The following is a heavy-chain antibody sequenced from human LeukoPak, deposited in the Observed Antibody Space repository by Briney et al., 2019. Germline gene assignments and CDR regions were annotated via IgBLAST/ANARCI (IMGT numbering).Heavy chain of an antibody. CDR3: TTDLGLTMIRGVIVH. CDR1: GFTFSNYW. D-gene: IGHD3-10*01. CDR2: KSKGDDETT. V-gene: IGHV3-15*01. Sequence: GGSLRLSCAASGFTFSNYWMSWVRQAPGKGLEWVGLKSKGDDETTDYGAPVKGRFFMSRDDSRATLYLQMYSLTVEDTAVYYCTTDLGLTMIRGVIVHWGQGALVTVSS. J-gene: IGHJ4*02.